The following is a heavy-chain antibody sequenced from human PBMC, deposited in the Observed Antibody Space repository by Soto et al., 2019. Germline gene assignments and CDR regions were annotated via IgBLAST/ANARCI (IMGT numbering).Heavy chain of an antibody. Sequence: SVKVSCKASGGTFSSYAISWVRQAPGQGLEWMGGIIPIFGTANYAQKFQGRVTITADESTSTAYMELSSLRSEDTAVYYCARTDIVVVVATEEEYFQHWGQGTLVTVSS. D-gene: IGHD2-15*01. CDR3: ARTDIVVVVATEEEYFQH. J-gene: IGHJ1*01. CDR2: IIPIFGTA. V-gene: IGHV1-69*13. CDR1: GGTFSSYA.